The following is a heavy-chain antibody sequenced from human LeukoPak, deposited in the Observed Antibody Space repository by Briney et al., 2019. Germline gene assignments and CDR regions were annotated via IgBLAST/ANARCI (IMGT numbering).Heavy chain of an antibody. J-gene: IGHJ4*02. CDR1: GGSFSGYY. V-gene: IGHV4-34*01. CDR3: ARAYGGSGWYD. D-gene: IGHD6-19*01. Sequence: PLETLSLTCAVYGGSFSGYYWSWIRQPPGKGLEWIGEINHSGSTNYNPSLKSRVTISVDTSKNQFSLKLSSVTAADTAVYYCARAYGGSGWYDWGQGTLVTVSS. CDR2: INHSGST.